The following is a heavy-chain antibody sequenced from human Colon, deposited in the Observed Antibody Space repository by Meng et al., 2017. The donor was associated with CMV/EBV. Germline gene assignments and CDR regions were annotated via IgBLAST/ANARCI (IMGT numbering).Heavy chain of an antibody. D-gene: IGHD1-1*01. Sequence: GVLKISCSASGFTFSAFSMNWVRQTPSKGLEWVSIIYQDGREFYADSVKGRFTISRDDSKNTVYLQMTDLRADDTATYFCVKDWTPDGLFSFDFWGRGTVVTVSS. CDR1: GFTFSAFS. J-gene: IGHJ4*02. CDR2: IYQDGRE. CDR3: VKDWTPDGLFSFDF. V-gene: IGHV3-23*03.